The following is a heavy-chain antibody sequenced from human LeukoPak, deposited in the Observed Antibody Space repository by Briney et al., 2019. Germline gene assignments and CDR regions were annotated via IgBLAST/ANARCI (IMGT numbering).Heavy chain of an antibody. J-gene: IGHJ3*02. CDR3: ARAGGYNYGTAQGGFEFDI. V-gene: IGHV4-30-2*01. CDR2: IYHSGST. Sequence: SETLSLTCAVSGGSISSGGYSWSWIRQPPGKGLEWIGYIYHSGSTYYNPSLKSRVTISVDRSKNQFSLKLSSVTAADTAVYYCARAGGYNYGTAQGGFEFDIWGQGTMVTVSS. D-gene: IGHD5-18*01. CDR1: GGSISSGGYS.